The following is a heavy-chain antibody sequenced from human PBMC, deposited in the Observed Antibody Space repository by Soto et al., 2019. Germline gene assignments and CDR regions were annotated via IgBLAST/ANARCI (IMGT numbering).Heavy chain of an antibody. CDR3: ARTVIVVVPAAMPGGFDY. CDR1: GGSISSGDYY. CDR2: IYYSGST. Sequence: QVQLQESGPGLVKPSQTLSLTCTVSGGSISSGDYYWSWIRQPPGKGLEWIGYIYYSGSTYYNPSLKSRVTISVDTSKNQFSLKLSSVTAADTAVYYCARTVIVVVPAAMPGGFDYWGQGTLVTVSS. D-gene: IGHD2-2*01. V-gene: IGHV4-30-4*01. J-gene: IGHJ4*02.